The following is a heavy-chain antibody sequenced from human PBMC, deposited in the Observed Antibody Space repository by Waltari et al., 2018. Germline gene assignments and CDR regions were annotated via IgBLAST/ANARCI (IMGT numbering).Heavy chain of an antibody. CDR3: ARGVNEYHSLPQYADY. Sequence: QIQLVQSGPEVKKTGASVKLSCKTSGYVFNRYSINWVRRAPENGLEWMGWSRGYEGQTNYTHQLQGRLTMTTDTPTATAYMELRNLISDDTAIYYCARGVNEYHSLPQYADYWGQGTLVTVSS. CDR1: GYVFNRYS. J-gene: IGHJ4*02. CDR2: SRGYEGQT. V-gene: IGHV1-18*01. D-gene: IGHD3-10*01.